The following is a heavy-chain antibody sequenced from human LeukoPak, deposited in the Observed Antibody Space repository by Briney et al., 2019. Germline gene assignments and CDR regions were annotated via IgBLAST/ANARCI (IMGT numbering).Heavy chain of an antibody. CDR2: IYYSGTT. CDR1: GGSISTSHYY. CDR3: ARAALRYYYGMDV. J-gene: IGHJ6*02. Sequence: SETLSLTCTVSGGSISTSHYYWGWIRQPPGKGLEWIGSIYYSGTTYNNPSLKSRVTISVDTSKNQFSLKLSSVTAADTAVYYCARAALRYYYGMDVWGQGTTVTVSS. V-gene: IGHV4-39*01. D-gene: IGHD4-17*01.